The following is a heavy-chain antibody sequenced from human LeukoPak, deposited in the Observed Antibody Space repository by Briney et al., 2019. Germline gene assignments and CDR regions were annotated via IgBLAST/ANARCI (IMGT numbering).Heavy chain of an antibody. J-gene: IGHJ4*02. CDR3: ATETNGRHYDY. Sequence: AGGSLRLSCAASGFTFDDYGMSWVRQAPGKGLEWVSGINWNGGSTGYADSVKGRFTISRDNANNFLYLQMNSLRAEDTAVYYCATETNGRHYDYWGQGTLLTVSS. D-gene: IGHD1-14*01. CDR2: INWNGGST. CDR1: GFTFDDYG. V-gene: IGHV3-20*04.